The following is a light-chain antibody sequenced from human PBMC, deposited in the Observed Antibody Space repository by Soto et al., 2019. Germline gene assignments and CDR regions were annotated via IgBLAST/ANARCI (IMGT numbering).Light chain of an antibody. CDR1: SSDVGSSNL. CDR3: SSYAGSSTFV. CDR2: EGT. J-gene: IGLJ1*01. V-gene: IGLV2-23*01. Sequence: QSALTQSASVSGSPGQSITISCTGSSSDVGSSNLVSWYQHHPGKAPKLMIYEGTRRPSGVSNRFSGSKSGSTASLTISALQAEDEADYYCSSYAGSSTFVFGTGTKLTVL.